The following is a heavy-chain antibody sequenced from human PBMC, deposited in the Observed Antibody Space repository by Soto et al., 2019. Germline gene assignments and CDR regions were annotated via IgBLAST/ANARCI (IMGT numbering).Heavy chain of an antibody. CDR1: GGSISSGGYY. V-gene: IGHV4-61*08. J-gene: IGHJ3*02. Sequence: TLSLTCTVSGGSISSGGYYWSWIRQHPGKGLEWIGYIYYSGSTNYNPSLKSRVTISVDTSKNQFSLKLSSVTAADTAVYYCARENIGAIVGATTFLNAFDIWGQGTMVT. D-gene: IGHD1-26*01. CDR2: IYYSGST. CDR3: ARENIGAIVGATTFLNAFDI.